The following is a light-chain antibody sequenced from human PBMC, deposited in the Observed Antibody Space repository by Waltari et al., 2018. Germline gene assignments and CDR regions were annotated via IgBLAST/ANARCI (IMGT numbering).Light chain of an antibody. CDR3: GTWDSSLSSWV. CDR1: SSNLGNNY. CDR2: ENN. J-gene: IGLJ3*02. V-gene: IGLV1-51*02. Sequence: QSVLTQPPSVSAAPGQKVTISCSGSSSNLGNNYVSWYQQLPGTAPKLLIYENNKRPSGMPDRFSGSKSGTSATLGITGLQTGDEADYYCGTWDSSLSSWVFGGGTKLTVL.